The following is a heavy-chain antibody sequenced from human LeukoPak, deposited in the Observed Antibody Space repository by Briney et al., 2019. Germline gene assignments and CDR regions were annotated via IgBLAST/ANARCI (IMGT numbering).Heavy chain of an antibody. Sequence: LETPSLTCAVSSGSIFSSNRGGWVPHPPGKGRGWIGQIFHSGSTTYSPSLKSRVTISVDKSKNQFSLRLTSVTAADTAVYYCARSPTKRVPEDYWGQGTLVTVSS. V-gene: IGHV4-4*02. CDR2: IFHSGST. CDR3: ARSPTKRVPEDY. CDR1: SGSIFSSNR. J-gene: IGHJ4*02. D-gene: IGHD2-2*01.